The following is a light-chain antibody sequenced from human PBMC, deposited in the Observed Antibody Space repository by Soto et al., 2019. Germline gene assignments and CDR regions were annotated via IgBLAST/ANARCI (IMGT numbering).Light chain of an antibody. CDR3: QQYNTWLQT. CDR1: QSINAH. Sequence: EVVMTQSPATLSVSPGERVTLSCRASQSINAHLAWYQQKPGQAPRLLIHGASTRATAIPARFSGSGFGTEITLTITGMQSEDVAGYYCQQYNTWLQTFGQAAKFE. V-gene: IGKV3-15*01. J-gene: IGKJ1*01. CDR2: GAS.